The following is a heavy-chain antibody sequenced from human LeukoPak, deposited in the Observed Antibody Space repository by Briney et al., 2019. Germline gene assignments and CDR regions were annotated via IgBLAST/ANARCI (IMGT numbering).Heavy chain of an antibody. V-gene: IGHV3-23*01. D-gene: IGHD2-15*01. CDR3: AKDSEPYCSGGSCPFDY. J-gene: IGHJ4*02. CDR1: GFTFSSYA. CDR2: ISGSGGST. Sequence: PGGSLRLSYAASGFTFSSYAMSWVRQAPGKGLEWVSAISGSGGSTYYADSVKGRFTISRDNSKNTLYLQMNSLRAEDTAVYYCAKDSEPYCSGGSCPFDYWGQGTLVTVSS.